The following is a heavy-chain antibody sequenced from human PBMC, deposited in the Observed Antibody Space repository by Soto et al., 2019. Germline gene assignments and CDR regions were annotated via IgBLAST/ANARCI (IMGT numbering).Heavy chain of an antibody. CDR3: AKDRRGAYCSGGICYSPDY. V-gene: IGHV3-23*01. J-gene: IGHJ4*02. CDR1: GFTFSSHV. CDR2: ISGTGGT. Sequence: EVQLWESGGGLVQPGGSLRLSCAVSGFTFSSHVMSWVRQAPGKGLEWVSAISGTGGTYYADSVKGRLTISRDNSKNALYLQMNTLRDEDTAVYYCAKDRRGAYCSGGICYSPDYWGQGTLVIVSS. D-gene: IGHD2-15*01.